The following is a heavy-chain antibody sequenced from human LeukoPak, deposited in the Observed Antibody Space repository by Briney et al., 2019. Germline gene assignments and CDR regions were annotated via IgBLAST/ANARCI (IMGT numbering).Heavy chain of an antibody. Sequence: SETLSLTCAVYGGSFSGYYWSWIRQPPGKELEWIGEINHSGSTNYNPSLKSRVTISVDTSKNQFSLKLSSVTAADTAVYYCARRVVQSIAYFDYWGQGTLVTVSS. V-gene: IGHV4-34*01. J-gene: IGHJ4*02. CDR3: ARRVVQSIAYFDY. D-gene: IGHD1-1*01. CDR1: GGSFSGYY. CDR2: INHSGST.